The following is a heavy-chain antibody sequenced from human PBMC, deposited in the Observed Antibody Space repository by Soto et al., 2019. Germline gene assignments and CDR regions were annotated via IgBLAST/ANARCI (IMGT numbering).Heavy chain of an antibody. J-gene: IGHJ5*01. CDR3: VKNSGWFKS. CDR2: IDGAGRIT. CDR1: GFTPSSSD. Sequence: EVQLLESGGGFIQPGGSLRLSCAASGFTPSSSDMSWVRQGPGKGLEWVSTIDGAGRITYYADSVKGRFTISRDNYENTLYLQMESLGADDTAVYYCVKNSGWFKSWGQGALVTVSS. D-gene: IGHD3-10*01. V-gene: IGHV3-23*01.